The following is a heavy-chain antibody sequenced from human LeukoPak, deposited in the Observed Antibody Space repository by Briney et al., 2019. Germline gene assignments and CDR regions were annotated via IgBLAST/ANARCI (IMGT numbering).Heavy chain of an antibody. J-gene: IGHJ4*02. CDR2: INPSDGST. CDR3: ARDFALIRALDY. D-gene: IGHD2-8*01. V-gene: IGHV1-46*01. Sequence: ASVKVSCKASGYTFTSYVISWVRQAPGQGLEWMGIINPSDGSTSYGQKFQGRVTMTRDTSTSTVYMELSSLRSEDTAVYYCARDFALIRALDYWGQGTLVTVSS. CDR1: GYTFTSYV.